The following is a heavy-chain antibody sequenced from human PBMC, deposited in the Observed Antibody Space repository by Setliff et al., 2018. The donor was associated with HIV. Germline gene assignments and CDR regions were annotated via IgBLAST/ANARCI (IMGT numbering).Heavy chain of an antibody. CDR2: IYTSGST. CDR1: GGPISSGNYY. D-gene: IGHD3-22*01. J-gene: IGHJ4*02. CDR3: ARFVFGSGYYFDY. V-gene: IGHV4-61*02. Sequence: SETLSLTCTVSGGPISSGNYYWSWIRQPAGKGLEWIGRIYTSGSTNYNPSLKSRVTISVDTSKNQFSLKLSSVTAADTAVYYCARFVFGSGYYFDYWGQGTLVTVSS.